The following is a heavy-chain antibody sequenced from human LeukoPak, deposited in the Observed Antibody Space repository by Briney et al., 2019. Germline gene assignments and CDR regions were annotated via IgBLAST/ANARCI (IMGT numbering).Heavy chain of an antibody. CDR3: ARSGYSSGWTSVDY. CDR1: GFTFSSYS. CDR2: ISSSSSTI. D-gene: IGHD6-19*01. V-gene: IGHV3-48*01. J-gene: IGHJ4*02. Sequence: PGGSLRLSCAASGFTFSSYSMNWVRQAPGKGLEWVSYISSSSSTIYYADSVKGRFTISRDNAKNSLYLQTNSLRAEDTAVYYCARSGYSSGWTSVDYWGQGTLVTVSS.